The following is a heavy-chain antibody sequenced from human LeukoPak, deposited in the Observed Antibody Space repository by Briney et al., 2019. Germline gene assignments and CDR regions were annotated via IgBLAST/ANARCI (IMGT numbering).Heavy chain of an antibody. V-gene: IGHV1-3*01. CDR2: INAGNVNT. D-gene: IGHD3-22*01. CDR3: ARANYYDSSGYYYVVPHAFDI. J-gene: IGHJ3*02. Sequence: ASVKVSCKASGYTFTSYAMHWGRQAPGQRLEWMGWINAGNVNTRYSQKFQGRVTITRDTSASTAYMELSSLRSDDTAVYYCARANYYDSSGYYYVVPHAFDIWGQGTMVTVSS. CDR1: GYTFTSYA.